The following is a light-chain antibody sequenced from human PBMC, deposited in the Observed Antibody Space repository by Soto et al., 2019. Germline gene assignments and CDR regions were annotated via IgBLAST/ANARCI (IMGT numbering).Light chain of an antibody. Sequence: EIVLTQSPATLSLSPGERATLSCRASQSVSSYLAWYQQKPGQAPRLLIYDSSNRATSIPARFSGSGSGTDFPRTTGSLEPEDFAVYYCQQRSNWLTFGGGTKVEIK. V-gene: IGKV3-11*01. CDR3: QQRSNWLT. CDR1: QSVSSY. J-gene: IGKJ4*01. CDR2: DSS.